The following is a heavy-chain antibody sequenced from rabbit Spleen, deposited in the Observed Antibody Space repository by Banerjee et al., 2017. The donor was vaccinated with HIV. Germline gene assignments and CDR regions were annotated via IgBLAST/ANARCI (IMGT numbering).Heavy chain of an antibody. J-gene: IGHJ6*01. Sequence: QEQLVESGGGLVQPEGSLTLTCKASGFDFTTNSMCWVRQAPGKGPEWIACIYFGSSDVTYYASWAKGRFTISRSTSLNTVTLQMTSLTAADTATYFCARGRGTYYNAMDLWGPGTLVTVS. CDR2: IYFGSSDVT. CDR3: ARGRGTYYNAMDL. V-gene: IGHV1S47*01. D-gene: IGHD4-2*01. CDR1: GFDFTTNS.